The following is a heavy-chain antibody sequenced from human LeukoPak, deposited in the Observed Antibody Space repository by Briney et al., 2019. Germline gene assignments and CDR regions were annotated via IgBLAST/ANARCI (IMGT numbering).Heavy chain of an antibody. V-gene: IGHV4-39*01. J-gene: IGHJ6*04. D-gene: IGHD3-3*01. Sequence: PSETLSLTCTVSGGSISSSSYYWGWIRQPPGKGLEWIGSIYYSGSTYYNPSLKSRVTISVDTSKNQFSLKLSSVTAADTAVYYCARFAPPPYYDFWSGYPVWGKGTTVTVSS. CDR1: GGSISSSSYY. CDR2: IYYSGST. CDR3: ARFAPPPYYDFWSGYPV.